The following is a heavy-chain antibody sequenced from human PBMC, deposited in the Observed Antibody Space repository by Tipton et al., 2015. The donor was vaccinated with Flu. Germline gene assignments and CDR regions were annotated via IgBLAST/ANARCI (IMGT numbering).Heavy chain of an antibody. V-gene: IGHV3-7*01. J-gene: IGHJ1*01. CDR1: GFAFSTYW. D-gene: IGHD3-9*01. CDR3: ARESAIKRYFQY. CDR2: INEDGSTT. Sequence: SLRLSCAASGFAFSTYWILWVRQAPGKGLEWVANINEDGSTTYYLGSVKGRFTISRDNSKNTLFLQMNSLRAEDTAVYYCARESAIKRYFQYWGQGTLVTVSS.